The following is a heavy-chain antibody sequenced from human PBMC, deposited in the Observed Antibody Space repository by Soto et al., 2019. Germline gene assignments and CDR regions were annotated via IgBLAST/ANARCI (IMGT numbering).Heavy chain of an antibody. CDR2: IHSDGSST. V-gene: IGHV3-74*01. CDR3: ARGNRGAFDI. D-gene: IGHD1-1*01. CDR1: GFTFSYYW. J-gene: IGHJ3*02. Sequence: EVQLVESGGGLVQPGESLRLSCAASGFTFSYYWMHWVRQAPGKGLVWVSRIHSDGSSTTYADSVKGRFTISRDNARNTVYLQMNSLRVEYTAVYYCARGNRGAFDIWGQGTVVTVSS.